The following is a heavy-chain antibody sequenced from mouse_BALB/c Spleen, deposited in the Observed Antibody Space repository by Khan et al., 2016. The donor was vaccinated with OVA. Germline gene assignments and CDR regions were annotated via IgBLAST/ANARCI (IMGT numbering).Heavy chain of an antibody. CDR3: ARRGYDYGRGALFAY. V-gene: IGHV2-2*02. CDR1: GFSLNNYS. CDR2: IWSAGST. D-gene: IGHD2-4*01. J-gene: IGHJ3*01. Sequence: QVQLKQSGPGLVQPSQSLSITCTVSGFSLNNYSVHWVRQSTGKGLEWLGVIWSAGSTDYNAAFISRMTISKDNSRNQIFFRMNSLQPNDTAIYYCARRGYDYGRGALFAYWGQGTLVTVSA.